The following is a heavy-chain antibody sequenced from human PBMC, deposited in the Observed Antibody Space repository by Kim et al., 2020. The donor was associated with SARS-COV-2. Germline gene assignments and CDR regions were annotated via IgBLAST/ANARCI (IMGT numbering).Heavy chain of an antibody. CDR1: GFTFSSYS. J-gene: IGHJ4*02. CDR3: ARDMSVVVPLDY. Sequence: GGSLRLSCAASGFTFSSYSMNWVRQAPGKGLEWVSSISSSSYISYADSVMGRFTISSENAKNSLYLQMNSLRAEDTAAYYCARDMSVVVPLDYWGQGTLV. D-gene: IGHD2-2*01. V-gene: IGHV3-21*01. CDR2: ISSSSYI.